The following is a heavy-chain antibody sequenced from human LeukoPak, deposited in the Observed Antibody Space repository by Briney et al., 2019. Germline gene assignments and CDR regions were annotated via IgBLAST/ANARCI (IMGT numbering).Heavy chain of an antibody. Sequence: SETLSLTCTVSGGSISSGGYYWSWIRQHPGKGLEWIGYIYYSGSTNYNPSLKSRVTISVDTSKNQFSLKLSSVTAADTAVYYCARLPGKLWFGELSPDAFDIWGQGTMVTVS. CDR2: IYYSGST. J-gene: IGHJ3*02. V-gene: IGHV4-61*08. D-gene: IGHD3-10*01. CDR3: ARLPGKLWFGELSPDAFDI. CDR1: GGSISSGGYY.